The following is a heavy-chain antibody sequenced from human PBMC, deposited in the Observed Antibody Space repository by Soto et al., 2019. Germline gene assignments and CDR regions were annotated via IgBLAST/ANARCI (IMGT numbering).Heavy chain of an antibody. J-gene: IGHJ6*02. D-gene: IGHD5-18*01. Sequence: VKVSCKASGGTFSSYAISWVRQAPGQGLEWMGGIIPILGTANYAQKFRGRVTITADESTSTAYMELSSLRSEDTAVYYCARNSVDTAMAGYYYYGMDVWGQGTTVTVSS. CDR3: ARNSVDTAMAGYYYYGMDV. V-gene: IGHV1-69*13. CDR2: IIPILGTA. CDR1: GGTFSSYA.